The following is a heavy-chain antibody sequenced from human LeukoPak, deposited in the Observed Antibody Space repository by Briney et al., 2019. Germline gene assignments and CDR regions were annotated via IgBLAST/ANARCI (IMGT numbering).Heavy chain of an antibody. CDR3: ARDAIRGFNY. J-gene: IGHJ4*02. CDR2: IKTDGSII. V-gene: IGHV3-74*01. Sequence: GGSLRLSCVASGFTFSNYWMHWVRQAPGKGLVWVSHIKTDGSIIDYADPVKGRFTTSRDNAKNTVYLQMHSLRAEDTAVYYCARDAIRGFNYWGQGILVSVSS. CDR1: GFTFSNYW.